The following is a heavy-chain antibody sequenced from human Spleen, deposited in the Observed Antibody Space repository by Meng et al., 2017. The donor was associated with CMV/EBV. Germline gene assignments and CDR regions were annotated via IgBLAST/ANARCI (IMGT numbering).Heavy chain of an antibody. J-gene: IGHJ4*02. CDR2: IYAGGRT. CDR3: ARGDSGSSAPLDS. D-gene: IGHD1-26*01. V-gene: IGHV3-53*01. Sequence: GESLKISCAASGFTVSTHYMSWVRQAPGKGLEWVSVIYAGGRTFYADSVKGRFIVSRDDSTNTVFLQVNSLRAEDTAVYFCARGDSGSSAPLDSWGQGTLVTVSS. CDR1: GFTVSTHY.